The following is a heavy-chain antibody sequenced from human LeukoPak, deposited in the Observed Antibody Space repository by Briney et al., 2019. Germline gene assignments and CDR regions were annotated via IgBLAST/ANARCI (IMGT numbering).Heavy chain of an antibody. CDR2: INHSGST. CDR3: ARCSGSYYFDY. CDR1: GGSFSGYY. J-gene: IGHJ4*02. D-gene: IGHD3-10*02. V-gene: IGHV4-34*01. Sequence: PSETLSLTCAVYGGSFSGYYWSWIRQPPGEGLEWIGEINHSGSTNYNPSLKSRVTISVDTSKNQFSLKLSSVTAADTAVYYCARCSGSYYFDYWRQGTLVTVSS.